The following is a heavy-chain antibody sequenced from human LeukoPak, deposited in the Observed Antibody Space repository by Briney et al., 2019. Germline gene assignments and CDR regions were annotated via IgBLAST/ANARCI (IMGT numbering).Heavy chain of an antibody. CDR3: ARGPYSSNHFDY. D-gene: IGHD6-13*01. J-gene: IGHJ4*02. Sequence: SETLSLTCTVSGGSISSSSYYWGWIRQPPGKGLEWIGSIYYSGSTYYNSSLKSRVTISVDTSKNQFSLKLSSVTAADTAVYYCARGPYSSNHFDYWGQGTLVTVSS. CDR2: IYYSGST. CDR1: GGSISSSSYY. V-gene: IGHV4-39*01.